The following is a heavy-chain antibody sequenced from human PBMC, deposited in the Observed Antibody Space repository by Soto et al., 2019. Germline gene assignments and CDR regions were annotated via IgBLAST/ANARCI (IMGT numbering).Heavy chain of an antibody. D-gene: IGHD6-19*01. V-gene: IGHV3-30*03. CDR3: ARGPNSSGWYVDY. J-gene: IGHJ4*02. Sequence: GGSLRLSCAASGFTFSNYGMHWVRQAPGKGLEWVAVISYDGSHRHYADSVKGRFTISRDNSKNTLYLQMNSLRAEDTAVYYCARGPNSSGWYVDYWGQGTLVTVSS. CDR1: GFTFSNYG. CDR2: ISYDGSHR.